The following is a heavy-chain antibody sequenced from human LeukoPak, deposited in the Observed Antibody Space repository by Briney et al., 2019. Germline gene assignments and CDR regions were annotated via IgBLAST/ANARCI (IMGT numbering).Heavy chain of an antibody. J-gene: IGHJ4*02. V-gene: IGHV1-46*01. Sequence: ASVKVSCKASGYTFTSYYMHWVRQAPGQGLEWMGIINPSGGSTSYAQKFQGRVTMTRDTSTSTVYMGLSSLRSEDTAVYYCARAYYYDSSGYYPRDYWGQGTLVTVSS. D-gene: IGHD3-22*01. CDR1: GYTFTSYY. CDR2: INPSGGST. CDR3: ARAYYYDSSGYYPRDY.